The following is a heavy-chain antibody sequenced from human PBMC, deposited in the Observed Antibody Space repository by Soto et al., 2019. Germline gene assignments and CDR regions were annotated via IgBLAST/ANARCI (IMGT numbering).Heavy chain of an antibody. J-gene: IGHJ4*02. CDR3: ARLYDSSGYLGPIDY. CDR2: ISSSSSYT. V-gene: IGHV3-11*06. CDR1: GFTFSDYY. D-gene: IGHD3-22*01. Sequence: QVQLVESGGGLVKPGGSLRLSCAASGFTFSDYYMSWIRQAPGKGLEWVSYISSSSSYTNYADSVKGRFTISRDNAKNSLYLQRNSLRAEDTAVYYCARLYDSSGYLGPIDYWGQGTLVTVSS.